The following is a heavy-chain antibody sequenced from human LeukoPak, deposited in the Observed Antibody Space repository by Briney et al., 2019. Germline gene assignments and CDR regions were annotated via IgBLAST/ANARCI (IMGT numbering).Heavy chain of an antibody. V-gene: IGHV3-23*01. Sequence: GGSLRLSCAASGFTFSSYAMSWVRQAPGKGLEWVSAISGSGGSTYYADSVKGRFAISRDNSKNTLYLQMNSLRAEDTAVYYCAKDPVAYYYDSSGAGDYFDYWGQGTLVTVSS. J-gene: IGHJ4*02. CDR3: AKDPVAYYYDSSGAGDYFDY. CDR1: GFTFSSYA. D-gene: IGHD3-22*01. CDR2: ISGSGGST.